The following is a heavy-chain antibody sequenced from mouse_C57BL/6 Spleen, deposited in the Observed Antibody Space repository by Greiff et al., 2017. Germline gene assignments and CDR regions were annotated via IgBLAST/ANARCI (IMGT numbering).Heavy chain of an antibody. CDR3: AIPAITTVVATLDWYFDV. CDR1: GYTFTSYW. V-gene: IGHV1-53*01. Sequence: QVQLQQPGTELVKPGASVKLSCKASGYTFTSYWMHWVKQRPGQGLEWIGNINPSNGGTNYNEKFKSKATLTVDKSSSTAYMQLSSLTSEDSAVYYCAIPAITTVVATLDWYFDVWGTGTTVTVSS. J-gene: IGHJ1*03. CDR2: INPSNGGT. D-gene: IGHD1-1*01.